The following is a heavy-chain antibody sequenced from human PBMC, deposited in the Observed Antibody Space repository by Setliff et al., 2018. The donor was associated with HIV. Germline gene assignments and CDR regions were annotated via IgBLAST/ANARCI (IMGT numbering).Heavy chain of an antibody. CDR1: GGTFRSHE. Sequence: GASVKVSCKASGGTFRSHEISWVRQAPGQGLEWMGGIVPILNTGNYAPKFQGRVTITADESTTTAYMELSSLRSEDTAVYYCARLRADVDTATMFSYYYYMDVWGKGTTVTVSS. D-gene: IGHD5-18*01. CDR3: ARLRADVDTATMFSYYYYMDV. V-gene: IGHV1-69*13. J-gene: IGHJ6*03. CDR2: IVPILNTG.